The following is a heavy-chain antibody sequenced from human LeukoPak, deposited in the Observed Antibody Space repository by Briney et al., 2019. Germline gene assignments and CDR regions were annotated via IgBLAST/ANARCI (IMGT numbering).Heavy chain of an antibody. CDR1: GGSISSYY. CDR2: IYYSGST. D-gene: IGHD6-13*01. J-gene: IGHJ6*02. V-gene: IGHV4-59*01. Sequence: SETLSLTCTVSGGSISSYYWSWIRQSPGKGLEWIGYIYYSGSTNYNPSLKSRVTISVDTSKNQFSLKLSSVTAADTAVYYCASFIAAAGTSYYYGMDVWGQGTTVTVSS. CDR3: ASFIAAAGTSYYYGMDV.